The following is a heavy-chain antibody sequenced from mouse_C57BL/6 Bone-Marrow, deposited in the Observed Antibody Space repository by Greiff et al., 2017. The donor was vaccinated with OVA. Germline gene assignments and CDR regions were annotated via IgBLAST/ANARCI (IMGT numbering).Heavy chain of an antibody. CDR1: GFTFSDFY. Sequence: EVKLVESGGGLVQSGRSLRLSCATSGFTFSDFYMEWVRQAPGKGLEWIAASRNKANDYTTEYSASVKGRFIVSRDTSQSILYLQMNALRAEDTAIYYCARDDSSGTGAMDYWGQGTSVTVSS. CDR3: ARDDSSGTGAMDY. V-gene: IGHV7-1*01. J-gene: IGHJ4*01. D-gene: IGHD3-2*02. CDR2: SRNKANDYTT.